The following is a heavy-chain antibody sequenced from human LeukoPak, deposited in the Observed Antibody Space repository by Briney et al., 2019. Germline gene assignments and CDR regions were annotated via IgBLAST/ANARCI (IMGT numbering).Heavy chain of an antibody. CDR3: ARGWLTNTFDF. CDR1: GFTLSSYI. V-gene: IGHV3-48*02. CDR2: SINSGRTI. Sequence: PGGSLRLSCSASGFTLSSYIMDWVRQAPGKGLEWVTYSINSGRTIYYADSVKGRFTISRDNARKSLYLQMNSLRDEDTAVYYCARGWLTNTFDFWGQGTLVTVSS. D-gene: IGHD6-19*01. J-gene: IGHJ4*02.